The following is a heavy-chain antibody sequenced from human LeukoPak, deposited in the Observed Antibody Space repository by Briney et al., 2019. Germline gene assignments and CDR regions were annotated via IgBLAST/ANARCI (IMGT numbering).Heavy chain of an antibody. CDR2: INPNSGGT. Sequence: ASVKASCKASGYTFTGYYMHWVRQAPGQGLEWMGWINPNSGGTNYAQKFQGRVTMTRDTSISTAYMELSRLRSVDTAVYYCASAEGIAAAFDYWGQGTLVTVSS. D-gene: IGHD6-13*01. J-gene: IGHJ4*02. CDR1: GYTFTGYY. V-gene: IGHV1-2*02. CDR3: ASAEGIAAAFDY.